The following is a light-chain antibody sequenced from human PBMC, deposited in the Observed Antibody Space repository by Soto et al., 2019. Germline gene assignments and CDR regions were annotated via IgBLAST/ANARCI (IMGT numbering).Light chain of an antibody. CDR1: QDINNY. Sequence: DIQMTQSPSSLSASVGDRVTITCRASQDINNYLDWYQVKPGKAPKLLIYDATNLETGVPSRFSGSGSRTDFSITISSLQPEDVALYYGHQYDNLPPTFGQGTRL. J-gene: IGKJ5*01. CDR3: HQYDNLPPT. V-gene: IGKV1-33*01. CDR2: DAT.